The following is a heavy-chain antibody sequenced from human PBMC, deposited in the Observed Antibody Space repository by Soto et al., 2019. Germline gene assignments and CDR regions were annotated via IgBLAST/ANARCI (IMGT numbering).Heavy chain of an antibody. J-gene: IGHJ3*01. CDR1: GGSISSGDYY. CDR2: IYYSGST. Sequence: QVQLQKSGPGLVKPSQTLSLTCTVSGGSISSGDYYWSWIRQPPGKGLEWIGYIYYSGSTSYNPSLKRRVTISLDTSKNQFSLTLSSVTAADTAVYYCARVPSRMINAFDLWGQGTMVTVSS. CDR3: ARVPSRMINAFDL. V-gene: IGHV4-30-4*01. D-gene: IGHD3-16*01.